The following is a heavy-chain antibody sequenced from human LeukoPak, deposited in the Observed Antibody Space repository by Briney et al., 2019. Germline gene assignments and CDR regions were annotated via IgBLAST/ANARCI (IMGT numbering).Heavy chain of an antibody. CDR2: IYTSGST. Sequence: PSETLSLTCTVSGGSISSGSYYWSWIRQPAGKGLEWIGRIYTSGSTNYNPSLKSRVTLSVDTSKNQFSLKLSSVTAADTAVYYCARMVGATTAFDYWGQGTLVTVSS. J-gene: IGHJ4*02. D-gene: IGHD1-26*01. CDR1: GGSISSGSYY. CDR3: ARMVGATTAFDY. V-gene: IGHV4-61*02.